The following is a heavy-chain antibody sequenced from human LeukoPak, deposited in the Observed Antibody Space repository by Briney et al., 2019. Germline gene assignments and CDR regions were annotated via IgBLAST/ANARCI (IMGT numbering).Heavy chain of an antibody. D-gene: IGHD1-26*01. J-gene: IGHJ4*02. CDR2: INPNSGGT. V-gene: IGHV1-2*06. CDR3: ARTGRSYRQFDY. CDR1: GYTFTVYY. Sequence: ASVKVSCKASGYTFTVYYMHWVRQAPGQGLEWMGRINPNSGGTNYAQKFQGRVTMTRDTSISTAYMELSRLRSDDTAVYYCARTGRSYRQFDYWGQGTLVTVSS.